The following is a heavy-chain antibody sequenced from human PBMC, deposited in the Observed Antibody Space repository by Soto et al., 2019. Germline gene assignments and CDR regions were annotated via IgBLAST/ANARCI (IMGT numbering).Heavy chain of an antibody. CDR1: GFTFSSYA. Sequence: QPGGSLRLSCAASGFTFSSYAMHWVRQAPGKGLEWVAVISYDGSNKYYADSVKGRFTISRDNSKNTLYLQMNSLRAEDTAVYYCASLGYCSSTSCEYYYYGMDVWGQGTTVTVSS. CDR3: ASLGYCSSTSCEYYYYGMDV. V-gene: IGHV3-30-3*01. CDR2: ISYDGSNK. D-gene: IGHD2-2*01. J-gene: IGHJ6*02.